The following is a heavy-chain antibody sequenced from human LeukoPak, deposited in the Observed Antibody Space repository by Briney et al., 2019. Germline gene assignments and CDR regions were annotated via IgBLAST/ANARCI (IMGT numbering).Heavy chain of an antibody. V-gene: IGHV1-18*01. Sequence: GASVKVSCKASGYTFTSYGISWVRLAPGQGLEWMGWISAYNDNTNYAQKLQGRVIMTTDTPTGTAYMELRNLRSDDTAVYYCARDGNIAVAGQLGYWGQGTLVTVSS. D-gene: IGHD6-19*01. CDR1: GYTFTSYG. J-gene: IGHJ4*02. CDR3: ARDGNIAVAGQLGY. CDR2: ISAYNDNT.